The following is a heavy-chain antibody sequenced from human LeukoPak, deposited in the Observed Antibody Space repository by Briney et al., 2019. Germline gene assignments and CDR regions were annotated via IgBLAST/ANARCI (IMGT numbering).Heavy chain of an antibody. V-gene: IGHV4-59*01. CDR2: IYYSGST. CDR3: ARVVQLTPPPSYYYYYYMDV. Sequence: SETLSLTCTVSGGSISSYYWSWIRQPPGKGLEWIGYIYYSGSTIYNPSLKSRVTISLDTSKNQFSLKLSSVTAADTAVYYCARVVQLTPPPSYYYYYYMDVWGKGTTVTVSS. CDR1: GGSISSYY. J-gene: IGHJ6*03. D-gene: IGHD6-6*01.